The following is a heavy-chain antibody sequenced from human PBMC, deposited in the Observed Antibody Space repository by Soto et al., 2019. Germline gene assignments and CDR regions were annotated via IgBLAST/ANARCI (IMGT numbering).Heavy chain of an antibody. CDR3: ARGLKGKYGSDY. D-gene: IGHD3-10*01. CDR1: GFTFDDYA. CDR2: INWNSSRI. V-gene: IGHV3-9*01. J-gene: IGHJ4*02. Sequence: GGSLRLSCAASGFTFDDYAMHWVRQAPGKGLEWVSGINWNSSRIGYADSVKGRFTISRDNAKNSHYLQMTSLRAEDTAVYYCARGLKGKYGSDYWGQGTLVTVSS.